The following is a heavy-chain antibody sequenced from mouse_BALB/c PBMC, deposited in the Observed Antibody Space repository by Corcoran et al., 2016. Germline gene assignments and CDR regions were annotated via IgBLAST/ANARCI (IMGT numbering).Heavy chain of an antibody. J-gene: IGHJ3*01. CDR3: ARGTGTRGFAY. Sequence: QIQLVQSGPELKKPGETVKISCKASGYTFTNYGMNWVKQAPGKGLKWMGWINTYTGEPTYADDFKGRFAFSLETSASTAYLQSNNLKNEDTATYFCARGTGTRGFAYWGQGTLVTVSA. CDR2: INTYTGEP. CDR1: GYTFTNYG. D-gene: IGHD4-1*01. V-gene: IGHV9-3-1*01.